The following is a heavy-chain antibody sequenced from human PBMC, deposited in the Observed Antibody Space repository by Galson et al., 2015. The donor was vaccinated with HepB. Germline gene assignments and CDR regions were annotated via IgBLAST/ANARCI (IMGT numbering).Heavy chain of an antibody. CDR3: AREVSTSGWFDP. V-gene: IGHV1-46*01. D-gene: IGHD1/OR15-1a*01. J-gene: IGHJ5*02. CDR1: GYTFTNYY. CDR2: INPSGGST. Sequence: SVKVSCKASGYTFTNYYMHWVRQAPGQGLEWMGIINPSGGSTSYAQKFQGRVTMTWDTSTRIVYMELSSLRSEDTAVYYCAREVSTSGWFDPWGQGTLVTVPS.